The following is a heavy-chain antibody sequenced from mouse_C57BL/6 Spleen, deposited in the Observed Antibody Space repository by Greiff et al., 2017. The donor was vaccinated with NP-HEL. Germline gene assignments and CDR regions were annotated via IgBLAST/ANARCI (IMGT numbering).Heavy chain of an antibody. D-gene: IGHD2-5*01. V-gene: IGHV5-4*01. Sequence: EVHLVESGGGLVKPGGSLKLSCAASGFTFSSYAMSWVRQTPEKRLEWVATISDGGSYTYYPDNVKGRFTISRDNAKNNLYLQMSHLKSEDTAMYYCAREGDYSNSWFAYWGQGTLVTVSA. CDR2: ISDGGSYT. CDR3: AREGDYSNSWFAY. J-gene: IGHJ3*01. CDR1: GFTFSSYA.